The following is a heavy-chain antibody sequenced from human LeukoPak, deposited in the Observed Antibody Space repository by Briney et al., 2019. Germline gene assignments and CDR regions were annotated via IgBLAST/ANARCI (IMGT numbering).Heavy chain of an antibody. Sequence: GGSLRLSCAASGFTFSTFSMNWVRQAPGKGLEWVSSISSSSTYINYADSVKGRFTISRDNAKDSLYLQMNSLRAEDTAVYYCARDEGLTVAGPDFDYWGQGTLVTVSS. D-gene: IGHD6-19*01. CDR3: ARDEGLTVAGPDFDY. V-gene: IGHV3-21*01. CDR2: ISSSSTYI. J-gene: IGHJ4*02. CDR1: GFTFSTFS.